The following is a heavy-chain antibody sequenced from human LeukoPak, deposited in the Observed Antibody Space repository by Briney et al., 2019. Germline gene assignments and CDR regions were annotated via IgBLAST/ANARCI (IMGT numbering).Heavy chain of an antibody. Sequence: SETLSLTCSVSGGSISSSASYWGWIRQPPGKGLEWIGNIFYSGGSHYNSSLKSRITISVDTSKSQFSLKLNSVTAADTAVYYCARLRSHSTTASYYFDDWGQGTLVTVSS. D-gene: IGHD1-14*01. V-gene: IGHV4-39*01. CDR2: IFYSGGS. J-gene: IGHJ4*02. CDR1: GGSISSSASY. CDR3: ARLRSHSTTASYYFDD.